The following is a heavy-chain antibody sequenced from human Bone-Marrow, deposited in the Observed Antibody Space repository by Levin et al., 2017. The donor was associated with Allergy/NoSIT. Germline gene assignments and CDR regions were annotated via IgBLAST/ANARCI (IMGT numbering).Heavy chain of an antibody. V-gene: IGHV3-23*01. CDR2: ISGSGDST. CDR1: GFTFSNYA. CDR3: AKDRDFYGSGSLGN. Sequence: SCAASGFTFSNYAMSWVRQAPRKGLEWVSGISGSGDSTYDGDSVKGRFTISRDNSKNTLYLQMNSLRAEDTAVYYCAKDRDFYGSGSLGNWGQGTLVTVSS. J-gene: IGHJ4*02. D-gene: IGHD3-10*01.